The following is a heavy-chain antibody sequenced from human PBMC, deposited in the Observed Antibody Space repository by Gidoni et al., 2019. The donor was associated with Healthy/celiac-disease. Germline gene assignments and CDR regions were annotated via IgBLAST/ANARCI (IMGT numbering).Heavy chain of an antibody. CDR3: ARGWSSWYGY. V-gene: IGHV3-30-3*01. D-gene: IGHD6-13*01. J-gene: IGHJ4*02. Sequence: QVQLVESGGGVVQPGRSLRLSCAASGFTFSSYAMHWVRQAPGKGLEWVAVISYDGSNKYYADSVKGRFTISRDNSKNTLYLQMNSLRAEDTAVYYCARGWSSWYGYWGQGTLVTVSS. CDR1: GFTFSSYA. CDR2: ISYDGSNK.